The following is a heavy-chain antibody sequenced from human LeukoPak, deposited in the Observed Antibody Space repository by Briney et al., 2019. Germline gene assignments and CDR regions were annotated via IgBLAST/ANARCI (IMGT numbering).Heavy chain of an antibody. CDR2: ISSSGSTI. CDR3: AKNPGPYGDFDYFDY. Sequence: PGGSLRLSCAASGFTFSSYEMNWVRQAPGKGLEWVSYISSSGSTIYYADSVKGRFTISRDNAKNSLYLQMNSLRAEDTAVYYCAKNPGPYGDFDYFDYWGQGTLVTVSS. J-gene: IGHJ4*02. V-gene: IGHV3-48*03. D-gene: IGHD4-17*01. CDR1: GFTFSSYE.